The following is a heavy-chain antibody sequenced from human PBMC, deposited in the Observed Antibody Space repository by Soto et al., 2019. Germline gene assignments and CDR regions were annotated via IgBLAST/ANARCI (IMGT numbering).Heavy chain of an antibody. Sequence: QVQLVESGGGVVQPGGSLRLSCAASGFTFSTYAMNWVRQAPGKGLEWVALISFDGTYKYYADSVKGRFTISRDDSEKTLYLQMSSLRTEDTAAYYCARDSSKYSSSAGYGYWGQGTLVSVSS. J-gene: IGHJ4*02. CDR2: ISFDGTYK. D-gene: IGHD6-6*01. CDR3: ARDSSKYSSSAGYGY. V-gene: IGHV3-30-3*01. CDR1: GFTFSTYA.